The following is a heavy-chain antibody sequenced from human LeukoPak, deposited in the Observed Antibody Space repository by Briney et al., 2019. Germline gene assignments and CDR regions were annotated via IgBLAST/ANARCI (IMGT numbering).Heavy chain of an antibody. CDR1: GGTFSSYA. Sequence: ASVKVSCKASGGTFSSYAISWVRQAPGQGLEWMGIINPSGGSTSYAQNFQGRVTMTRDTSTSTVYMELSSLRSEDTAVYYCARIPNSQRHFDYWGQGTLVTVSS. CDR3: ARIPNSQRHFDY. D-gene: IGHD2-2*02. V-gene: IGHV1-46*01. CDR2: INPSGGST. J-gene: IGHJ4*02.